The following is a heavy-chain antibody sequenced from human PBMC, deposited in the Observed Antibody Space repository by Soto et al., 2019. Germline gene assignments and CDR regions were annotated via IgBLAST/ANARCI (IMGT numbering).Heavy chain of an antibody. J-gene: IGHJ6*02. V-gene: IGHV1-18*01. CDR2: INGYTGNT. CDR1: GYTFTSYG. CDR3: ARSWVTGKGGMDV. Sequence: QVQLVQSGGEVKKPGASVKVSCKASGYTFTSYGFSWVRQAPGQGLEWMGWINGYTGNTHYAQKFQGRVTMTMDTPTSTAYMELWTLISDDTAVYYCARSWVTGKGGMDVWGQGTTVTVSS. D-gene: IGHD3-16*01.